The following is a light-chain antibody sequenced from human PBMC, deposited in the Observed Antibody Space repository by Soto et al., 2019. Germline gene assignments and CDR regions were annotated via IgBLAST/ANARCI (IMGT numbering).Light chain of an antibody. V-gene: IGKV1-5*03. CDR1: QSISSW. Sequence: DIQMTQSPSTLSASVGDRVTIICRASQSISSWLAWYQQKAGKAPKLLISEASNLDSGVPSRFSGSGSGTEFNLTISSLQPEDFATYYCQQYNSFIWTFGQGTKVDIK. CDR2: EAS. J-gene: IGKJ1*01. CDR3: QQYNSFIWT.